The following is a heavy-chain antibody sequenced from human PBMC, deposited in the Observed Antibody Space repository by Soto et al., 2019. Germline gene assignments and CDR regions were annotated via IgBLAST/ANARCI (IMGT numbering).Heavy chain of an antibody. J-gene: IGHJ4*02. CDR1: GDSIISGGYY. Sequence: QVQLQESGPGLVKPSQTLSLTCTVSGDSIISGGYYWSWIRQHPGKGLEWIGNIYYSGTTYYNPSLKSRVTISVDTSKNQFSLELRSVTAADTALYYCAKSVGGYYFDYWVQGTLVTVS. CDR3: AKSVGGYYFDY. D-gene: IGHD2-15*01. V-gene: IGHV4-31*03. CDR2: IYYSGTT.